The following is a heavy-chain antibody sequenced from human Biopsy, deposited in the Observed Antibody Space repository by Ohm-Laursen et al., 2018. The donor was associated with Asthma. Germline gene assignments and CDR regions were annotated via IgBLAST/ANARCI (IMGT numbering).Heavy chain of an antibody. CDR1: GYTFNSAG. CDR2: ISVYNSNT. CDR3: ARAVDYSHYYGIDV. J-gene: IGHJ6*02. V-gene: IGHV1-18*01. D-gene: IGHD3-10*01. Sequence: ASVKVSCKTSGYTFNSAGITWVRQAPGQGLEWMGLISVYNSNTKVAQKLQDRVTMITDTSTSTAYMELRSLRSDDTAVYFCARAVDYSHYYGIDVWGQGTTVTVS.